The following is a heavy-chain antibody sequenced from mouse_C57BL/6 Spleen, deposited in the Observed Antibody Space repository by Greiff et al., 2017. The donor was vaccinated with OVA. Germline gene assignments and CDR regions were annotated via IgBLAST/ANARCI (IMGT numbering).Heavy chain of an antibody. CDR3: TRGIYDGYFHYDAMDD. J-gene: IGHJ4*01. CDR1: GFTFSSYA. CDR2: ISSGGDYI. D-gene: IGHD2-3*01. V-gene: IGHV5-9-1*02. Sequence: EVLLVESGEGLVKPGGSLKLSCAASGFTFSSYAMSWVRQTPEKRLEWVAYISSGGDYISSADTVTGRFPISRDNARNTLYLQKSSLKSEDTAMYYCTRGIYDGYFHYDAMDDWGQGTSVTVSS.